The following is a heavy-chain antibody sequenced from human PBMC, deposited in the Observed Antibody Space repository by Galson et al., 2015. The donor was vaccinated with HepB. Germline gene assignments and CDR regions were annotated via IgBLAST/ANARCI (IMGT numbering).Heavy chain of an antibody. CDR2: ISAYNGNT. V-gene: IGHV1-18*04. CDR1: GYTFTSYG. D-gene: IGHD5-24*01. J-gene: IGHJ6*02. Sequence: SVKVSCKASGYTFTSYGISWVRQAPGQGLEWMGWISAYNGNTNYAQKLQGRVTMTTDTSTSTAYMELRSLRSDDTAVYYCARDGCGDGYNFCYYYGMDVWGQGTTVTVSS. CDR3: ARDGCGDGYNFCYYYGMDV.